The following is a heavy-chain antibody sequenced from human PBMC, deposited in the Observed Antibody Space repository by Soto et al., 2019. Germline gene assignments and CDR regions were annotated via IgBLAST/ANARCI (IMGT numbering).Heavy chain of an antibody. J-gene: IGHJ4*02. Sequence: VKVSCKASGYTFTSYGISWVRQAPGQGLEWMGWISAYNGNTNYAQKLQGRVTMTTDTSTSTAYMELRSLRSDDTAVYYCARDSRIAVAGAYDYWGQGTLVTVSS. CDR2: ISAYNGNT. CDR3: ARDSRIAVAGAYDY. V-gene: IGHV1-18*04. CDR1: GYTFTSYG. D-gene: IGHD6-19*01.